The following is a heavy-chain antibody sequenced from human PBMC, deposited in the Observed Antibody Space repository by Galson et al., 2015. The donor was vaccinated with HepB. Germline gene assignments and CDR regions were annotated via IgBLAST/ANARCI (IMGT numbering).Heavy chain of an antibody. Sequence: SLRLSCAASGFTFISCAMSWVRQAPGKGLEWVSGISGGVDTTYYADSVKGRFTISRDNSKNTLFLQMSSLRAEDTAVYYCAKGGFSSYYYVHVCGQGTPVTVSS. D-gene: IGHD5-18*01. J-gene: IGHJ6*03. CDR2: ISGGVDTT. CDR3: AKGGFSSYYYVHV. V-gene: IGHV3-23*01. CDR1: GFTFISCA.